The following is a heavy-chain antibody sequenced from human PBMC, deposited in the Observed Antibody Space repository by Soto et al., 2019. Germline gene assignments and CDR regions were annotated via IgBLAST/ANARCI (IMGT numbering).Heavy chain of an antibody. V-gene: IGHV3-23*01. CDR3: AKDQGTMVRGVIIPTYYFDY. J-gene: IGHJ4*02. CDR1: GFTCSSYA. CDR2: ISGSGGST. Sequence: PVGSLRHSCAASGFTCSSYAMSWVRQATGKGLEWVSVISGSGGSTYFADSVKGRFTISRDNSKNTLYLQMNSLRAEDTAVYYCAKDQGTMVRGVIIPTYYFDYWGQGTLVTVS. D-gene: IGHD3-10*01.